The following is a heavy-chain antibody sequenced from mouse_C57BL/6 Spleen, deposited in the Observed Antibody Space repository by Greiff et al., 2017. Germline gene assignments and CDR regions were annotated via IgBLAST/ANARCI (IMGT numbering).Heavy chain of an antibody. V-gene: IGHV1-64*01. CDR3: ARLGGSSYHYAMDY. CDR2: IHPNSGST. Sequence: QVQLQQPGAELVKPGASVTLSCKASGYTFTGYWMHWVKPRPGQGLEWIGMIHPNSGSTNYNEKFKSKATLTVDKSSSTAYMPLSSLPSEVSAVYYCARLGGSSYHYAMDYWGQGTSVTVSS. J-gene: IGHJ4*01. D-gene: IGHD1-1*01. CDR1: GYTFTGYW.